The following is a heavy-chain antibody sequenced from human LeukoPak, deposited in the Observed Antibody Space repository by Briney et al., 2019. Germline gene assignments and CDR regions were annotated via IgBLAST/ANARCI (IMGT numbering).Heavy chain of an antibody. Sequence: PSETLSLTCAVYGGSLSYYYWSWIRQPPEKGLERIGEINRSGGTNYNPSLKSRVSISVDTSKNQFSLKLSSVTAADTAVYYCARGGFYCGDDCYVDYWGQGTLVTVSS. CDR2: INRSGGT. V-gene: IGHV4-34*01. D-gene: IGHD2-21*02. J-gene: IGHJ4*02. CDR1: GGSLSYYY. CDR3: ARGGFYCGDDCYVDY.